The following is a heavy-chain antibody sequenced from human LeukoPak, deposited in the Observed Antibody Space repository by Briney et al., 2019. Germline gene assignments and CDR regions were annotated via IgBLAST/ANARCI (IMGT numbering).Heavy chain of an antibody. CDR1: GDSISSSAYS. V-gene: IGHV4-39*01. J-gene: IGHJ5*02. CDR3: ARHNIYGSGPTNWFDP. D-gene: IGHD3-10*01. CDR2: VYYSGST. Sequence: PSETLSLTCTVSGDSISSSAYSWGWIRQPPGKGLEWIGMVYYSGSTSYNPSLKSRVTISVDTSKNQFSLKLSSVTAADTAVYYCARHNIYGSGPTNWFDPWGQGTLVTVSS.